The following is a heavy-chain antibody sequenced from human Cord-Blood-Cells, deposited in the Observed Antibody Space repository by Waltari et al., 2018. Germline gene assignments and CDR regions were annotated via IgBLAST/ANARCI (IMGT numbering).Heavy chain of an antibody. D-gene: IGHD6-13*01. CDR3: TTSIAAAGTDY. J-gene: IGHJ4*02. CDR1: GFTFSNAW. Sequence: EVQLVESGGGWVKPGGSLRLSCAASGFTFSNAWMSWVRQAQGKGLEWVGRIKSKTDGGTTDYAAPVKGRFTISRDDSKNTLYLQMNSLKTEDTAVYYCTTSIAAAGTDYWGQGTLVTVSS. V-gene: IGHV3-15*01. CDR2: IKSKTDGGTT.